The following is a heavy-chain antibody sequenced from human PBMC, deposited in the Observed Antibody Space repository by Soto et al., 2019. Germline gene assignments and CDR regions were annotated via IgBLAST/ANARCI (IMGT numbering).Heavy chain of an antibody. J-gene: IGHJ1*01. CDR1: GGSISSGAYY. CDR2: IYYSGST. CDR3: AIYDSSGSRGFQH. Sequence: QVQLQESGPGLVKPSQTLSLTCTVSGGSISSGAYYWSWIRQHPGKGLEWIGYIYYSGSTYYNPSLQSRVTISVDTSKNQFSLKLSSVTAADTAVYYSAIYDSSGSRGFQHWGQGTLVTVSS. V-gene: IGHV4-31*03. D-gene: IGHD3-22*01.